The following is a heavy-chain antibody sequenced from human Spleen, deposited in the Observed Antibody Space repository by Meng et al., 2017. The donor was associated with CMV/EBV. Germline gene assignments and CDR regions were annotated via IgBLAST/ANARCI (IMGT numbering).Heavy chain of an antibody. D-gene: IGHD2/OR15-2a*01. CDR2: INPNSGGT. V-gene: IGHV1-2*02. J-gene: IGHJ6*02. Sequence: ASVKVSCKTSGYTFTGYYMHWVRQAPGQGLEWMGWINPNSGGTKYAQNFQGRVTMTRDTSFSTAYMELSSLRSDDTAVYYCARAGLGIVIAPRTMPGETYYFSSLDVWGQGTTVTVSS. CDR1: GYTFTGYY. CDR3: ARAGLGIVIAPRTMPGETYYFSSLDV.